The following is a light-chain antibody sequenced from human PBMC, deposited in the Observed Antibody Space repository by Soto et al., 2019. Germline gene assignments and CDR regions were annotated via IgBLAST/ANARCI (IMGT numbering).Light chain of an antibody. CDR1: QSVSSN. Sequence: EIVMTQSPATLSVSPGERATLSCRASQSVSSNLAWYQQKPCQATRLLIFGASTRATGIAARFSGSGSGTEFTLTISSLQSEDCAVYYCQHYNTWPRTFGKGTKVEI. CDR2: GAS. V-gene: IGKV3-15*01. J-gene: IGKJ1*01. CDR3: QHYNTWPRT.